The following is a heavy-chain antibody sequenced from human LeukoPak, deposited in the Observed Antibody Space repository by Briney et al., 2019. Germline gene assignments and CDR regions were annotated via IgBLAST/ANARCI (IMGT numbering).Heavy chain of an antibody. J-gene: IGHJ3*02. CDR2: MHTSGSS. CDR3: ARAISYGSTWYDAFDI. CDR1: GGSISSGTYY. Sequence: SQTLSLTCTVSGGSISSGTYYWSWIRQPAGQGLEWIGRMHTSGSSNYNPSLKSRVTISGGTPKNQISLKVTSVTAADTAVYYCARAISYGSTWYDAFDIWGQGAMVTVSS. D-gene: IGHD6-13*01. V-gene: IGHV4-61*02.